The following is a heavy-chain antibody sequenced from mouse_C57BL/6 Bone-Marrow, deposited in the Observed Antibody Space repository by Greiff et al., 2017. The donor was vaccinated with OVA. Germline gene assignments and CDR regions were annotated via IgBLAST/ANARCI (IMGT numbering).Heavy chain of an antibody. Sequence: VQLQQSGAELVKPGASVQLSCKASGYTFTSYWMHWVKQRPGQGLEWIGMIHPNSGSTNYNEKFKSKATLTVDKSSSTAYMQLSSLTSEDSAVYYCASSNFYCDYWGQGTTLTVSS. J-gene: IGHJ2*01. CDR3: ASSNFYCDY. CDR1: GYTFTSYW. D-gene: IGHD2-5*01. V-gene: IGHV1-64*01. CDR2: IHPNSGST.